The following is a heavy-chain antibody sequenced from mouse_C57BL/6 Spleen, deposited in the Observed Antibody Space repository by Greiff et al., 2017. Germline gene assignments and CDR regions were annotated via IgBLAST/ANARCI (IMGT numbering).Heavy chain of an antibody. Sequence: QVQLKQPGTELVKPGASVKLSCKASGYTFTSYWMHWVKQRPGQGLEWIGNINPSNGGTNYNEKFKSKATLTVDKSSSTAYMQRRSLTSEDSAVYYCARERDYYGSPWYFDVWRTGTAVTVS. D-gene: IGHD1-1*01. V-gene: IGHV1-53*01. CDR2: INPSNGGT. CDR3: ARERDYYGSPWYFDV. J-gene: IGHJ1*03. CDR1: GYTFTSYW.